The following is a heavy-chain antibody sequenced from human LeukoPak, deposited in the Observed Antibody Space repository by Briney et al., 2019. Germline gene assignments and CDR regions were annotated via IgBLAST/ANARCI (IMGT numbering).Heavy chain of an antibody. Sequence: GASVKVSCKASGYTFTGYYIHWVRQAPGQGLEWMGWINPNSGGTNYAQKFQGRVTMTRDTSISTAYMELSRLRSDDTAVYYCARLRVRFLEWSAFDYWGQGTLVTVSS. CDR2: INPNSGGT. D-gene: IGHD3-3*01. V-gene: IGHV1-2*02. CDR3: ARLRVRFLEWSAFDY. CDR1: GYTFTGYY. J-gene: IGHJ4*02.